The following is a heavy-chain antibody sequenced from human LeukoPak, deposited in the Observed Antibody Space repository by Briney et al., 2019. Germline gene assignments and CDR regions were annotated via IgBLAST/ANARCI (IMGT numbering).Heavy chain of an antibody. CDR1: GYSISSGDY. CDR3: ARVGYYYYYMDV. J-gene: IGHJ6*03. V-gene: IGHV4-38-2*01. D-gene: IGHD1-26*01. CDR2: IYHSGST. Sequence: PSETLSLTCAVSGYSISSGDYWAWIRQPPGKGLEWIGSIYHSGSTYYNPSLKSRVTISVDTSKSQFSLKLSSVTAADTAVYFCARVGYYYYYMDVWGKGTTVTVSS.